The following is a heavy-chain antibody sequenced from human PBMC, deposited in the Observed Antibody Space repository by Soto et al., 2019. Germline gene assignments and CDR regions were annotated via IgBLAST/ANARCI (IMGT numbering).Heavy chain of an antibody. D-gene: IGHD6-19*01. CDR3: ARGGGWYGQNNWFDP. V-gene: IGHV4-59*01. Sequence: SETLSLTCTVSGGSISSYYWSWIRQPPGKGLEWIGYIYYSGSTNYNPSLKSRVTISVDTSKNQFSLKLSSVTAADTAVYYCARGGGWYGQNNWFDPWGQGTLVTVSS. CDR1: GGSISSYY. J-gene: IGHJ5*02. CDR2: IYYSGST.